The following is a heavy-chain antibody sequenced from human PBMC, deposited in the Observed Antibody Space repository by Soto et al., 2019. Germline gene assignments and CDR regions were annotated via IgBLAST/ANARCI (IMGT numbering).Heavy chain of an antibody. V-gene: IGHV4-31*03. J-gene: IGHJ4*02. CDR1: GGSITTGDYY. CDR3: VRVFYVAGPGQTYFGL. Sequence: QVQLQESGPGLVKPSQTLSLICSVSGGSITTGDYYWSWIRQHPGKGLAWIGYIYRSGSTLYNPSLKSRITLSVDTSQNQFSVRLNTVTDADAAVYYCVRVFYVAGPGQTYFGLWGQGTLVTVSS. CDR2: IYRSGST. D-gene: IGHD6-13*01.